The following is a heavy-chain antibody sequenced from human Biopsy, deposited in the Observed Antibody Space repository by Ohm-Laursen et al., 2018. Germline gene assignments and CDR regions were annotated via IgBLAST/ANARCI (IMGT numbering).Heavy chain of an antibody. CDR3: VRGVDYYDPYHYYALDV. CDR1: GGSISSSSYF. D-gene: IGHD3-22*01. J-gene: IGHJ6*02. CDR2: MSYGESA. V-gene: IGHV4-39*01. Sequence: TLSLTCTVSGGSISSSSYFWGWIRQTPGKGLEWIGSMSYGESARYLPSLKSRVTLSVDTSKNQFSLKVRSVTAADTAVYYCVRGVDYYDPYHYYALDVWGQGTTVTVSS.